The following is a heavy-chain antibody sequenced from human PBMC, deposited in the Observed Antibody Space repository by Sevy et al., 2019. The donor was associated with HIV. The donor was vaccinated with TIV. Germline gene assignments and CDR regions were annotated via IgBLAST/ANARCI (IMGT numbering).Heavy chain of an antibody. J-gene: IGHJ4*02. D-gene: IGHD5-12*01. CDR2: IYYSGST. CDR3: ARVRGGYSGFGGFDY. CDR1: GGSVSSGSYY. Sequence: ETLSLTCTVSGGSVSSGSYYWSWIRQPLGKVLEWIGYIYYSGSTNHNPSLKRRVTISVDTSKNQFSLKLNSVTAADTAVYYCARVRGGYSGFGGFDYWGQGTLVTVSS. V-gene: IGHV4-61*01.